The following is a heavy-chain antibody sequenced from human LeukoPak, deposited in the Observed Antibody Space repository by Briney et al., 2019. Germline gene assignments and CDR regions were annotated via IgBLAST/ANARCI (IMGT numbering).Heavy chain of an antibody. V-gene: IGHV3-30-3*01. CDR1: GFPFSRYA. D-gene: IGHD1-14*01. J-gene: IGHJ4*02. CDR2: ISYDGSNK. Sequence: PGRSLRLSCAASGFPFSRYAMHWVRQAPGKGLEWVTVISYDGSNKYYADSVHGLFTISKDNSKNTLYLQLTRLRVDDTAVYYCYKVATWRYFDSWGQGILVTVSS. CDR3: YKVATWRYFDS.